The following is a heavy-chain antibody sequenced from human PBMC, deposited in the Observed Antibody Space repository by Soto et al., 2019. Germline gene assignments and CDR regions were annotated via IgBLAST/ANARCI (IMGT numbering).Heavy chain of an antibody. D-gene: IGHD5-18*01. CDR1: GYTFTSYG. V-gene: IGHV1-18*01. CDR3: ARVDTAMVQSSSAAGAFDYYYYYYGMDV. J-gene: IGHJ6*02. Sequence: VKVSCKASGYTFTSYGISWVRQAPGQGLEWMGWISAYNGNTNYAQKLQGRVTMTTDTSTSTAYMELRSLRSDDTAVYYCARVDTAMVQSSSAAGAFDYYYYYYGMDVWGQGTTVTVSS. CDR2: ISAYNGNT.